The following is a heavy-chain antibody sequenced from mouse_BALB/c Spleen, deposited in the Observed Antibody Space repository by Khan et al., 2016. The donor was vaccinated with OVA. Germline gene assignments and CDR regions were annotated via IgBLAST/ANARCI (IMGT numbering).Heavy chain of an antibody. CDR3: AKLVWSHYYAMDY. CDR1: GFSLTDYG. Sequence: VQLQESGPGLVAPSQSLSITCTVSGFSLTDYGVSWIRQPPGKGLEWLGLIWGGGSTYYNSVLKSRLSISKDNSKSQVFLKMNSLQTDDTAMYYCAKLVWSHYYAMDYWGQGTSVTVSS. J-gene: IGHJ4*01. D-gene: IGHD2-10*02. CDR2: IWGGGST. V-gene: IGHV2-6-5*01.